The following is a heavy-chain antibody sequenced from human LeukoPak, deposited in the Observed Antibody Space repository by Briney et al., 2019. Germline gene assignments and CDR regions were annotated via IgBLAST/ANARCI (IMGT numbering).Heavy chain of an antibody. V-gene: IGHV3-21*01. J-gene: IGHJ6*04. Sequence: GGSLRLSCAASGSTFSSYSMNWVRQAPGKGLEWVSSISSSSSYIYYADSVKGRFTISRDNAKNSLYLQMNSLRAEDTAVYYCARAGYYYGSGSYYYGMDVWGKGTTVTVSS. CDR2: ISSSSSYI. CDR3: ARAGYYYGSGSYYYGMDV. D-gene: IGHD3-10*01. CDR1: GSTFSSYS.